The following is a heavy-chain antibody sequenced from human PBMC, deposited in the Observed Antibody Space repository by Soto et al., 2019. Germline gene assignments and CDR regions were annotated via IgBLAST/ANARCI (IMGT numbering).Heavy chain of an antibody. D-gene: IGHD3-16*02. CDR2: INPSGDST. J-gene: IGHJ4*02. CDR1: GYTFTSYY. V-gene: IGHV1-46*01. Sequence: GASVKVSCKASGYTFTSYYMHWVRQAPGQGLEWMGIINPSGDSTSYAQKFQGRVTMTRDTSTSTVYMELSSLRSEDTAVYYCARSYYDYVWGSYRSAHFDSCGQETLVTVSS. CDR3: ARSYYDYVWGSYRSAHFDS.